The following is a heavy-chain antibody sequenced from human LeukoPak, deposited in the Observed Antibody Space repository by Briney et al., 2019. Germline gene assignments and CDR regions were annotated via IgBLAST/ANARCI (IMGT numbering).Heavy chain of an antibody. J-gene: IGHJ4*02. Sequence: SETLSLTCAVYGGSFSGCYWSWIRQPPGQGLEWVGEINHSGRTNYNPSFKSRVTISVDTSKNQFSLKLSSVTAADTAVYYCASGHIAVTTPNFDYWGQGTLVTVSS. CDR3: ASGHIAVTTPNFDY. CDR1: GGSFSGCY. D-gene: IGHD4-17*01. V-gene: IGHV4-34*01. CDR2: INHSGRT.